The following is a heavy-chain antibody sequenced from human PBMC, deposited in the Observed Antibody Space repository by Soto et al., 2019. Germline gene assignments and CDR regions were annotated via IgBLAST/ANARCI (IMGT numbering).Heavy chain of an antibody. J-gene: IGHJ6*02. Sequence: SETLSLSCTVSGGSISSGDYYWSWIRQPPGKGLEWIGYIYYSGSTYYNPSLKSRVTISVDTSKNQFSLKLSSVTAADTAVYYCARDNILGILYGGMDVWGQGTTVTVSS. D-gene: IGHD3-3*01. CDR1: GGSISSGDYY. V-gene: IGHV4-30-4*01. CDR2: IYYSGST. CDR3: ARDNILGILYGGMDV.